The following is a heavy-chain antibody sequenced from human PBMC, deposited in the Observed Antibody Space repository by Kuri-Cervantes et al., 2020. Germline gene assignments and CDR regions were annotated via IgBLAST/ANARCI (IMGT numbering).Heavy chain of an antibody. CDR3: ARRGGWLVPGAFDI. Sequence: ASVKVSCKASGYTFTSYDINWVRQATGQGLEWMGWMNPNSGNTGYAQKFQGRVTMTRNTSISTAYMELSILRSEDTAVYYCARRGGWLVPGAFDIWGQGTMVTVSS. CDR2: MNPNSGNT. CDR1: GYTFTSYD. V-gene: IGHV1-8*01. D-gene: IGHD6-19*01. J-gene: IGHJ3*02.